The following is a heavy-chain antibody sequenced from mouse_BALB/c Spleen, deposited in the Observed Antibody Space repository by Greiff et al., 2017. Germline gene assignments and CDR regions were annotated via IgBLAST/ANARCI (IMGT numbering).Heavy chain of an antibody. D-gene: IGHD2-3*01. CDR1: GFTFTDYY. Sequence: EVKLMESGGGLVQPGGSLRLSRATSGFTFTDYYMSWVRQPPGKALEWLGFIRNKANGYTTEYSASVKGRFTISRDNSQSILYLQMNTLRAEDSATYYCARDRDDGYYCAMDYWGQGTSVTVSS. CDR2: IRNKANGYTT. J-gene: IGHJ4*01. V-gene: IGHV7-3*02. CDR3: ARDRDDGYYCAMDY.